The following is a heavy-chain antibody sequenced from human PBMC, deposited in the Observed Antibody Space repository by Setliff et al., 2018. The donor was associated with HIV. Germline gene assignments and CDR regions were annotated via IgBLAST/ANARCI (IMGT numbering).Heavy chain of an antibody. CDR2: IYYIGST. Sequence: KASETLSLTCTVSGGSISSYYWSWIRQPPGKGLEWIGDIYYIGSTNYNPSLKSRVTISVDTSKNQFSLKLSSVTAADAAVYYCARGSSWQYFHYYYMDVWGKGTTVTVSS. J-gene: IGHJ6*03. CDR3: ARGSSWQYFHYYYMDV. D-gene: IGHD6-13*01. V-gene: IGHV4-59*01. CDR1: GGSISSYY.